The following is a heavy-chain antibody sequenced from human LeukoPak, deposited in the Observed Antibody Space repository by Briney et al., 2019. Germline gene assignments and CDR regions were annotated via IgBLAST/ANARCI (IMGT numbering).Heavy chain of an antibody. D-gene: IGHD3-22*01. CDR2: INHSGSA. CDR1: GGSFSGYY. V-gene: IGHV4-34*01. Sequence: SETLSLTCAVSGGSFSGYYWTWIRQPPGKGLEWIGEINHSGSANYNPSLMSRVTISLDTSKNHFSLNLSSVTAADTAVYYCARGWLSSGSQAFDIWGQGTMVTVSS. CDR3: ARGWLSSGSQAFDI. J-gene: IGHJ3*02.